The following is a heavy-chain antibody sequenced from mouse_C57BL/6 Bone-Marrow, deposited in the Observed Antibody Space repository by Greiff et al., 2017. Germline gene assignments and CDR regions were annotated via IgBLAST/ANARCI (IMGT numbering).Heavy chain of an antibody. CDR1: GFSFNTYA. CDR2: IRSKSNNYAT. J-gene: IGHJ3*01. CDR3: VRRSYGSPFAY. V-gene: IGHV10-1*01. D-gene: IGHD1-1*01. Sequence: EVNVVESGGGLVQPKGSLKLSCAASGFSFNTYAMNWVRQAPGKGLEWVARIRSKSNNYATYYADSVKDRFTISRDDSESMLYLQMNNLKTEDTAMYYCVRRSYGSPFAYWGQGTLVTVSA.